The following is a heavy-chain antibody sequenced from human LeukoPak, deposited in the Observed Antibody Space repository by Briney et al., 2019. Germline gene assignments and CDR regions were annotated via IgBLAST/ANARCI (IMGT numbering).Heavy chain of an antibody. CDR1: GGSISSGSYY. V-gene: IGHV4-61*02. Sequence: SQTLSLTCTVSGGSISSGSYYWCWIRQPAGKGLEWIGRIYTSGSTNYNPSLKSRVTISVDTSKNQFSLKLSSVTAADTAVYYCARHRYDYDSSGYFDYWGQGTQVTVSS. CDR3: ARHRYDYDSSGYFDY. J-gene: IGHJ4*02. CDR2: IYTSGST. D-gene: IGHD3-22*01.